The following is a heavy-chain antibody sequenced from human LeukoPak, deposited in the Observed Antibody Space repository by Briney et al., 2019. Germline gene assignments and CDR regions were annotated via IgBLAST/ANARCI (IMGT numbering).Heavy chain of an antibody. J-gene: IGHJ6*03. CDR2: IYYSGST. V-gene: IGHV4-59*01. D-gene: IGHD6-6*01. Sequence: SETLSLTCTVSGGSISSYYWSWIRQPPGKGLEWIGYIYYSGSTNYNPSLKSRVTISVDTSKNQFSLKLSSVTAADTAVYYGARSGGSSGPRHYYYYYMDVWGKGTTVTVSS. CDR3: ARSGGSSGPRHYYYYYMDV. CDR1: GGSISSYY.